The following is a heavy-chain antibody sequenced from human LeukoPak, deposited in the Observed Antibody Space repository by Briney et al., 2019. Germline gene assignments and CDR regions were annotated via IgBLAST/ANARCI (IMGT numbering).Heavy chain of an antibody. CDR3: ARRGCSSPYGDDAFDI. Sequence: GGSLRLSCAASGFTFSSYGMHWVRQAPGKGLEWVAVISYDGSNKYYADSVKGRFTISRDNSKNTLYLQMNSLRAEDTAVYYCARRGCSSPYGDDAFDIWGQGTMVTVSS. V-gene: IGHV3-30*03. J-gene: IGHJ3*02. CDR1: GFTFSSYG. CDR2: ISYDGSNK. D-gene: IGHD6-13*01.